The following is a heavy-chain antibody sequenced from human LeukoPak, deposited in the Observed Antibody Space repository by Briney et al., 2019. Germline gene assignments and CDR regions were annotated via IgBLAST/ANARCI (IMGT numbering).Heavy chain of an antibody. Sequence: SETLSLTCAVSGGSISSSNWWSWVRQPPGKGLEWIGEIYHSGSTNYNPSLKSRVTISVDTSKNQFSLKLSSVTAADTAVYYCARGGYDYPYDYWGQGTLVTVSS. D-gene: IGHD5-12*01. CDR1: GGSISSSNW. CDR3: ARGGYDYPYDY. J-gene: IGHJ4*02. CDR2: IYHSGST. V-gene: IGHV4-4*02.